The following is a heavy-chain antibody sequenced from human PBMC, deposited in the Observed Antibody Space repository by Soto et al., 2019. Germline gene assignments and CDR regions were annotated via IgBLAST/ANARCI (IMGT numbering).Heavy chain of an antibody. V-gene: IGHV3-30*03. D-gene: IGHD1-7*01. CDR3: ATGFGNYGAFDY. CDR2: ISSAGSNK. Sequence: QVHLVESGGGVVQPGRSLRLSCAASGFSFSTYGMHWVRQAPGKGLEWVAFISSAGSNKYYADSVKGRFTISRDNSKNTLYLQMNSLRAEDTAVYYCATGFGNYGAFDYWGQGTLVTVSS. CDR1: GFSFSTYG. J-gene: IGHJ4*02.